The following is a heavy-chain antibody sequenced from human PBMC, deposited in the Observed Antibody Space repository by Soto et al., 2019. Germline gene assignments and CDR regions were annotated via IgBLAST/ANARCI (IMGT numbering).Heavy chain of an antibody. CDR3: ARRGKIYEILTGYYGMEI. Sequence: PLGSLRISFEASGFTFSSYGIHWVLPTPVNWLEWVALIWYDGSNKYYADSVKGRFTISRDNSKKTLYLQMNGLRAEDTAVYYCARRGKIYEILTGYYGMEIWGQGTTVTVSS. CDR1: GFTFSSYG. V-gene: IGHV3-33*01. J-gene: IGHJ6*01. CDR2: IWYDGSNK. D-gene: IGHD3-9*01.